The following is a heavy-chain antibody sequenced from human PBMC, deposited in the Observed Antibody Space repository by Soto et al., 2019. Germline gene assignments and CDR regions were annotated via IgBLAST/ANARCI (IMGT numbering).Heavy chain of an antibody. Sequence: GASVKVSCKASGYTFTGYYMHWERQAPGQGLEWMGWINPNSGGTNYAQKFQGWVTMTRDTSISTAYMELSRLRSDDTAVYYCARVNRRAAVAGGRGAFDIWGQGTMVTVSS. CDR2: INPNSGGT. CDR1: GYTFTGYY. V-gene: IGHV1-2*04. CDR3: ARVNRRAAVAGGRGAFDI. J-gene: IGHJ3*02. D-gene: IGHD6-19*01.